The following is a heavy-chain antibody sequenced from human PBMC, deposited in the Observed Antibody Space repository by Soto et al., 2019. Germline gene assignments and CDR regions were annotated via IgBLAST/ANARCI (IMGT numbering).Heavy chain of an antibody. Sequence: VKVSCKASGYTFTSYGLSWVRQAPGQGLEWMGWISAYNGNTNYAQKLQGRVTMTTDTSTSTAYMELRSLRSDDTAVYYCARDVGSGWYEDYYYGTDVWGQGTTVNVSS. J-gene: IGHJ6*02. CDR2: ISAYNGNT. CDR1: GYTFTSYG. D-gene: IGHD6-19*01. CDR3: ARDVGSGWYEDYYYGTDV. V-gene: IGHV1-18*04.